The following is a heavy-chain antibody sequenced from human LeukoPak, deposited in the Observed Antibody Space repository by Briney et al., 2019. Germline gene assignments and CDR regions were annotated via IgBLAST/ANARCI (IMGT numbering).Heavy chain of an antibody. CDR3: ARNLVYYYMDV. J-gene: IGHJ6*03. CDR2: ISYDGSNK. D-gene: IGHD2-2*01. CDR1: GFTFSSYG. V-gene: IGHV3-30*03. Sequence: GGSLRLSCAASGFTFSSYGMHWVRQAPGKGLEGVAVISYDGSNKYYADSVKGRFTISRDNSKNTLYLQMNSLRAEDTAVYYCARNLVYYYMDVWGKGTTVTVSS.